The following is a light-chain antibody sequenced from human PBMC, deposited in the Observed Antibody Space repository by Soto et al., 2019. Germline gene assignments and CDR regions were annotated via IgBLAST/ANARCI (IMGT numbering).Light chain of an antibody. Sequence: DIQMTQSPFSLSASLGDRVTITCRASQSISDYLNWYQQKPGKGPKLLIFAASSLQVGVPSRFSGSGSGTDFTLTISSLQPEDFATYFCHQSHSAPFTCGPGTRVDIK. CDR3: HQSHSAPFT. CDR1: QSISDY. V-gene: IGKV1-39*01. CDR2: AAS. J-gene: IGKJ3*01.